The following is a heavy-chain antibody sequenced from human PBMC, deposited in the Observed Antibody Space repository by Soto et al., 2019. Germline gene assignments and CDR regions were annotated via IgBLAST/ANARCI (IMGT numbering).Heavy chain of an antibody. V-gene: IGHV3-72*01. CDR1: GFTFSDHY. CDR3: ARYIVATKYLDY. CDR2: IKTKRKSYTT. J-gene: IGHJ4*02. D-gene: IGHD5-12*01. Sequence: EVQLVESGGVLVQPGGSLRLSCAASGFTFSDHYMDWVRQAPGKGLEWVGRIKTKRKSYTTQYAASVTGRFTISSDDSRNALYLQMESLKADDTAVYYCARYIVATKYLDYWGQGTLVTVSS.